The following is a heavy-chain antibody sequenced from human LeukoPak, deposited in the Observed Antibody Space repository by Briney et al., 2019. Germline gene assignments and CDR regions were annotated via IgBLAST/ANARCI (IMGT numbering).Heavy chain of an antibody. CDR1: GFTFSSAA. V-gene: IGHV3-23*01. Sequence: QPGGSLRLSCTTSGFTFSSAAMTWVRQAPGEGLEWVSTITGSDDRTYYADSVKGRFTISRDNPKNSLYLQMHSLRAEDTAMYYCVRENSHQLPYTLDYWGQGVLVTVSS. CDR2: ITGSDDRT. CDR3: VRENSHQLPYTLDY. J-gene: IGHJ4*02. D-gene: IGHD2-2*01.